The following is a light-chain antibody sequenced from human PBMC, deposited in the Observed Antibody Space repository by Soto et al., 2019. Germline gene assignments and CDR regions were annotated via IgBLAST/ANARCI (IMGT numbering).Light chain of an antibody. V-gene: IGKV1-39*01. CDR2: AAS. CDR1: HSIDNY. Sequence: DIQMTQSPSSLSASVGDRITITCRASHSIDNYLSWYQLKPGKAPRLLIYAASNLQRGVPSRFTGSGSGTDFPLNINNLQPDDFAVYYCQQCFSIPTTFGHGNKVDIK. CDR3: QQCFSIPTT. J-gene: IGKJ1*01.